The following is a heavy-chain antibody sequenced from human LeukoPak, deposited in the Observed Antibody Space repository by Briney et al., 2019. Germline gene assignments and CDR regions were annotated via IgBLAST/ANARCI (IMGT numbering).Heavy chain of an antibody. J-gene: IGHJ4*02. V-gene: IGHV3-23*01. CDR3: AKGSIAVAGYAAFDY. Sequence: GGSLRLSCAASGFTFSSYAMSWVRQAPGKGLKWVSAITSSGTYYADSVKGRFTISRDTSKNTLYLQMNSLRAEDTAVYYCAKGSIAVAGYAAFDYWGQGTLVTVSS. CDR1: GFTFSSYA. D-gene: IGHD6-19*01. CDR2: ITSSGT.